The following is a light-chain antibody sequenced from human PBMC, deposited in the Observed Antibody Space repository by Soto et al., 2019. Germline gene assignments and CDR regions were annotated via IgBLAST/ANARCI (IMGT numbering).Light chain of an antibody. J-gene: IGLJ1*01. CDR2: DVS. Sequence: QSVLTQPASVSGSPGQSITISCTGTSRDVGGYDYVSWYQHHPGKAPKLMIYDVSNRPSGVSNRFSGSKSGNTASLTISGLQAEDEADYYRSSYTSSSLYVFGTGTKAPS. CDR1: SRDVGGYDY. V-gene: IGLV2-14*03. CDR3: SSYTSSSLYV.